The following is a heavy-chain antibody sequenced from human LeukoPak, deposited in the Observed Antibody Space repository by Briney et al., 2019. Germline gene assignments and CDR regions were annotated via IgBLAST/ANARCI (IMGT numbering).Heavy chain of an antibody. CDR2: ISSSSTYI. CDR3: ARDRVGATLYFDY. J-gene: IGHJ4*02. CDR1: GFTFTSYT. V-gene: IGHV3-21*04. D-gene: IGHD1-26*01. Sequence: GGSLRLSCSASGFTFTSYTMTWVRQAPGKGLEWVSSISSSSTYIYYADSVKGRFTISRDNAKISLYLQMNSLRVEDTAVYYCARDRVGATLYFDYWGQGTLVTVSS.